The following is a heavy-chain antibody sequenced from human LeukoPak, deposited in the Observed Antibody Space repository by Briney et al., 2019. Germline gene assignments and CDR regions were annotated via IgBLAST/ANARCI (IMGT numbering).Heavy chain of an antibody. V-gene: IGHV4-59*12. CDR3: ARDGVENSSWYPLDS. D-gene: IGHD6-13*01. CDR2: ISYSGST. CDR1: GGSISSFS. J-gene: IGHJ4*02. Sequence: SETLSLTCTVSGGSISSFSWSWIRQPPGKGPEWIGYISYSGSTNYKPSLKSRVTMSVDTSKNQFSLKLTSVTAADTAVYYCARDGVENSSWYPLDSWGPGTLVTVSS.